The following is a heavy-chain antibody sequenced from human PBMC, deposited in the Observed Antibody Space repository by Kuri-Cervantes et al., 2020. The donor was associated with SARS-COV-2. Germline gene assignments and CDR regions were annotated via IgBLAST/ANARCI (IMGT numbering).Heavy chain of an antibody. CDR3: ARGSSGYLSPHWFDP. Sequence: ASVKVSCKASGYTFTSYGISWVRQAPGQGLEWMGWINPNSGGKNYAQKFQGRVTMTRDTSISTAYMELSRLRSDDTAVYYCARGSSGYLSPHWFDPWGQGTLVTVSS. D-gene: IGHD3-22*01. J-gene: IGHJ5*02. CDR2: INPNSGGK. V-gene: IGHV1-2*02. CDR1: GYTFTSYG.